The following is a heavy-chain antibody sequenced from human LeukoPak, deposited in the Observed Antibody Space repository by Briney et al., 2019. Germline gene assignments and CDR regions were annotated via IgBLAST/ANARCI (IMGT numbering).Heavy chain of an antibody. J-gene: IGHJ4*02. CDR2: IYYSGST. CDR1: GGSITSYY. CDR3: ARVNVHYFDSSGYPFYFDY. Sequence: SETLSLTCTVSGGSITSYYWTWIRQPPGEGLEWIGYIYYSGSTSYSPSLKSRVTISVDTSKNQFSLKLSSVTAADTADYYCARVNVHYFDSSGYPFYFDYWGQGTLVTVSS. V-gene: IGHV4-59*01. D-gene: IGHD3-22*01.